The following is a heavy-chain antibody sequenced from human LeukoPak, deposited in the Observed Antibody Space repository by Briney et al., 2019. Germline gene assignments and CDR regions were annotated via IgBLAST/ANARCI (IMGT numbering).Heavy chain of an antibody. Sequence: SETLSLTCTVYGGSFSGYYWSWIRQPPGKGLEWIGEINHSGSTNYNPSLKSRVTISVDTSKNQFSFQLNSVTPEDTAVYYCARDFVGSGWYYSFDYWGQGTMVTVSS. J-gene: IGHJ4*02. V-gene: IGHV4-34*01. CDR1: GGSFSGYY. CDR2: INHSGST. CDR3: ARDFVGSGWYYSFDY. D-gene: IGHD6-19*01.